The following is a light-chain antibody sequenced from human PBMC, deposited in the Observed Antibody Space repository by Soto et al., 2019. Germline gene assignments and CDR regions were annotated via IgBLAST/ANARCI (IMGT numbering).Light chain of an antibody. CDR2: DVS. Sequence: EIVLTQSPATLSLFPGERATLSCRASQSVSRDLAWYQQKPVQAPRLLIYDVSNRATGIPARFSGSGSGTDFTLTISSLEPEDFAVYYCQQRSNWPSTFGQGTNLEI. J-gene: IGKJ2*01. V-gene: IGKV3-11*01. CDR1: QSVSRD. CDR3: QQRSNWPST.